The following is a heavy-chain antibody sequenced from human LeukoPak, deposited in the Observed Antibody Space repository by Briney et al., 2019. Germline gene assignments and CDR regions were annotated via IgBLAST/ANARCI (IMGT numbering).Heavy chain of an antibody. Sequence: PGGSLRLSCAASGFTFGNYFMNWFRQAPGKGLEWVSVMSGSGEEIHYADSVEGRFTISRDNSKNILSLQMNSLRVGDTAVYFCAQYGQRLPEYWGQGVMVTVS. CDR1: GFTFGNYF. D-gene: IGHD6-19*01. J-gene: IGHJ4*02. CDR3: AQYGQRLPEY. V-gene: IGHV3-23*01. CDR2: MSGSGEEI.